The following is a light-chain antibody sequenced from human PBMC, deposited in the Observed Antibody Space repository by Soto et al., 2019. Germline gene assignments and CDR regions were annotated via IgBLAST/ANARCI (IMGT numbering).Light chain of an antibody. CDR2: GAS. CDR1: QNIKSN. Sequence: EIVMTQSPATLSVSPGERATLSCRAAQNIKSNLAWYQQKPGQAPRLLIYGASTRATGVPGRVSGSGSGTEFTLTISSLQSEDFAVYYCQQRSNWPPALSFGGGTKVEI. CDR3: QQRSNWPPALS. V-gene: IGKV3-15*01. J-gene: IGKJ4*01.